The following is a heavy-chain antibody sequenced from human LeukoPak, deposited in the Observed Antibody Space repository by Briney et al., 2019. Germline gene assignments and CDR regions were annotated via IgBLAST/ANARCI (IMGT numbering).Heavy chain of an antibody. J-gene: IGHJ5*02. D-gene: IGHD2-15*01. Sequence: GGSLRLSCAASGFTFSSYWMSWVRQAPGKGLEWVANIKQDGSEKYYVDSVKGRFTISRDNAKNSLYLQMNSLRAEDTAVYYCARDRSRYGVVAPTLATRFDPWGQGTLVTVSS. CDR2: IKQDGSEK. CDR3: ARDRSRYGVVAPTLATRFDP. V-gene: IGHV3-7*01. CDR1: GFTFSSYW.